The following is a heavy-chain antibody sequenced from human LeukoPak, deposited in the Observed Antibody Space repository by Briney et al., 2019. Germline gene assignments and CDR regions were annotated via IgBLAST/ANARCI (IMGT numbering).Heavy chain of an antibody. V-gene: IGHV3-21*01. CDR1: GFTFSSYS. D-gene: IGHD2-2*01. J-gene: IGHJ4*02. CDR2: ISSSSSYI. CDR3: ARVGCTSTSCYGLFEY. Sequence: GGSLRLSCAASGFTFSSYSMNWVRQAPGKGLEWVSSISSSSSYIYYADSVKGRFTISRDNAKNTLYLQMNSLRAEDTAVYYCARVGCTSTSCYGLFEYWGQGTLVTVSS.